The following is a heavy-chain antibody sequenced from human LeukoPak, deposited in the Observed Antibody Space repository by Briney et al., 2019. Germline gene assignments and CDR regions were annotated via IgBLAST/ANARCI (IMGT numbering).Heavy chain of an antibody. CDR1: GGSISSYY. D-gene: IGHD5/OR15-5a*01. J-gene: IGHJ4*02. Sequence: SETLSLTCTVSGGSISSYYWSWIRQPPGKGLEWIGYIYYSGSTYYNPSLKSRVTISVDTFKNQFSLKLSSVTAADTAVYYCARDRGLSSTRAFDYWGQGTLVTVSS. CDR3: ARDRGLSSTRAFDY. CDR2: IYYSGST. V-gene: IGHV4-59*12.